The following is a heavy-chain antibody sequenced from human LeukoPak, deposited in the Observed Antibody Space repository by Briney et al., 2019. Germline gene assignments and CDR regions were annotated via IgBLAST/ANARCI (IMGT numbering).Heavy chain of an antibody. D-gene: IGHD2-2*01. V-gene: IGHV4-59*01. Sequence: PSETLSLTCTVSGGSISSYYRSWIRQPPGKGLEWIGYIYYSGSTNYNPSLKSRVTISVDTSKNQFSLKLSSVTAADTAVYYCARADCSSTSCYPFDYWGQGTLVTVSS. CDR3: ARADCSSTSCYPFDY. CDR1: GGSISSYY. CDR2: IYYSGST. J-gene: IGHJ4*02.